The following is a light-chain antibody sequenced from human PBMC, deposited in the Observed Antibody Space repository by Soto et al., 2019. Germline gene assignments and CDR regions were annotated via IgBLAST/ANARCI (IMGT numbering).Light chain of an antibody. CDR1: QSVNTY. J-gene: IGKJ1*01. Sequence: DIQMNQSPFSLSAYVGDRVTITCRASQSVNTYLHWYQQKAGQAPKLLIYAASNLQSGVPSRFSGRGSGTDFTLTVESLQPEDFATYYCQQGYSNPWTFGQGTKVDIK. CDR3: QQGYSNPWT. V-gene: IGKV1-39*01. CDR2: AAS.